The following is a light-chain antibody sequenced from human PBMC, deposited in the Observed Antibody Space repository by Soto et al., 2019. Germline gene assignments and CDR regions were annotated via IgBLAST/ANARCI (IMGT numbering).Light chain of an antibody. CDR3: QSYDSSLSGWV. CDR2: GNN. Sequence: QSVLTQPPSVSGAPGQKVTISCTRSSSNIGAAYDVHWYQHLPGTAHKLLIYGNNNRPSGVPDRFSGSKSGTSASLAITGLQAADEADYYCQSYDSSLSGWVFGGGTKLTVL. CDR1: SSNIGAAYD. V-gene: IGLV1-40*01. J-gene: IGLJ3*02.